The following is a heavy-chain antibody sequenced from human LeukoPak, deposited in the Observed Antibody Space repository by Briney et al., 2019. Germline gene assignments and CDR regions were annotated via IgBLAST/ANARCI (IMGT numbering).Heavy chain of an antibody. CDR3: ARSVEGYCRGGSCYYYSYYMDV. V-gene: IGHV4-59*01. CDR1: GGSISGYY. CDR2: IYYSGST. J-gene: IGHJ6*03. Sequence: PSETLSLTCTVSGGSISGYYWSWIGQPPGKGLEWIGYIYYSGSTNYNPSHKSRVTISVDTSKNQFSLKLSSVTAADTAVYYCARSVEGYCRGGSCYYYSYYMDVWGKGTTVTVSS. D-gene: IGHD2-15*01.